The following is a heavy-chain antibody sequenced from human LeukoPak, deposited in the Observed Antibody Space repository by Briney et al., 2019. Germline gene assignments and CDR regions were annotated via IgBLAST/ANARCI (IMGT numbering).Heavy chain of an antibody. J-gene: IGHJ3*02. V-gene: IGHV1-18*01. CDR3: ARDQTYYYDSSGYYYASPFDI. CDR1: GYTFTSYG. CDR2: ISAYNGNT. D-gene: IGHD3-22*01. Sequence: ASVKVSCKASGYTFTSYGISWVRQAPGQGLEWMGWISAYNGNTNYAQKLQGRVTMTTDTSTSTAYMELRSLRSDDTAVYYCARDQTYYYDSSGYYYASPFDIWGQGTMVTVSS.